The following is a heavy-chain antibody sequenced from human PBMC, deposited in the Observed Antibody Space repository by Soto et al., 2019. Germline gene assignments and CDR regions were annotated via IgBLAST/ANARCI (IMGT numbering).Heavy chain of an antibody. J-gene: IGHJ4*02. CDR2: IYHSGST. CDR3: ARASPSIFGVVILYFDY. V-gene: IGHV4-30-2*01. CDR1: GGSISSGGYS. D-gene: IGHD3-3*01. Sequence: QLQLQESGSGLVKPSQTLSLTCAVSGGSISSGGYSWSWIRQPPGKGLEWIGYIYHSGSTYYNPSLKSRVTISVDRSKNQFSLKLSSVTAADTAVYYCARASPSIFGVVILYFDYWGQGTLVTVSS.